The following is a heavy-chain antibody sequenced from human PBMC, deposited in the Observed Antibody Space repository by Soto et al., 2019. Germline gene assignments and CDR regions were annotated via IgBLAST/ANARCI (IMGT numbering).Heavy chain of an antibody. CDR2: INHSGST. CDR3: AKDHPSQLYGMDV. V-gene: IGHV4-34*01. D-gene: IGHD2-2*01. CDR1: GGSFSDYSWN. J-gene: IGHJ6*02. Sequence: SETLSLTCAVYGGSFSDYSWNWNWIRQPPGKGLEWIGEINHSGSTSHNPSLKSRVTLSLDTSKNQFSLILTSVTAADTAVYYCAKDHPSQLYGMDVWGQGTTVTVSS.